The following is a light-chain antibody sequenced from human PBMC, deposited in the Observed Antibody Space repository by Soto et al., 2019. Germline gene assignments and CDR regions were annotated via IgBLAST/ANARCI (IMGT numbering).Light chain of an antibody. CDR2: AAS. CDR3: QQRYNFPRT. V-gene: IGKV1-39*01. Sequence: DIQMTQSPSSLSASVGARVTITGRTSQGINDYLNWYQMKPGEAPKLLIYAASALQSGIPSRFSGSASGTEFNLTITSLQTEDFATYYCQQRYNFPRTFGQGTKVDIK. CDR1: QGINDY. J-gene: IGKJ1*01.